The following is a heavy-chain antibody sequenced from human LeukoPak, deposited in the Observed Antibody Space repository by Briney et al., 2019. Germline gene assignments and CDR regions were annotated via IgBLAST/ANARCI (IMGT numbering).Heavy chain of an antibody. V-gene: IGHV3-48*02. J-gene: IGHJ4*02. CDR1: GFTFSTYT. CDR2: IGWSDSAI. CDR3: ARDHQWSFDS. D-gene: IGHD2-15*01. Sequence: GGSLRLSCAASGFTFSTYTMNWVRQAPGKGLEWISYIGWSDSAIFYADSEKGRFTISRDSAKNSLFLQMNSLSDEDTAVYYCARDHQWSFDSWGQGTLVTVSS.